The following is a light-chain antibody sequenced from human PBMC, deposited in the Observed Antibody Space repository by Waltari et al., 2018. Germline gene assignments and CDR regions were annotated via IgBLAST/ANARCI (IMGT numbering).Light chain of an antibody. CDR1: INDVGTYPY. V-gene: IGLV2-14*01. CDR3: SSYTSTKIL. J-gene: IGLJ2*01. Sequence: QSALTQPASVSGSPGQSITISCTGTINDVGTYPYVSWYQQHPGKAPKLIIFEVKNRPSGVSTRFAGSKYANTASLTISGLQAEDEADYSCSSYTSTKILFGGGTKLTVL. CDR2: EVK.